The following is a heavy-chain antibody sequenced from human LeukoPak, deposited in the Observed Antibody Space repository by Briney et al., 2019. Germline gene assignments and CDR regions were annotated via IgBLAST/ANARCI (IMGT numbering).Heavy chain of an antibody. Sequence: GGSLRLSCAASGFTFSDAWMSWVRQAPGKGLEWVGRIKSKTDGGTTDYAAPVKGRFTISRDDSKNTLYLQMNSLKTEDTAVYYCTTEGLVDIVATDYWGQGTLVTVSS. V-gene: IGHV3-15*01. CDR1: GFTFSDAW. J-gene: IGHJ4*02. CDR2: IKSKTDGGTT. CDR3: TTEGLVDIVATDY. D-gene: IGHD5-12*01.